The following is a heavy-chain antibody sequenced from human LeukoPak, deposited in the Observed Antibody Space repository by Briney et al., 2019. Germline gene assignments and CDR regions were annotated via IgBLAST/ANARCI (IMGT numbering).Heavy chain of an antibody. CDR2: INPSGGST. CDR1: GYTFTSYY. V-gene: IGHV1-46*01. Sequence: ASVKVSCKASGYTFTSYYMHWVRQAPGQGLEWMGIINPSGGSTSYAQKFQGRVTMTRDTSTSTVYMELSSLRSEDTAVYYCARGRELLLWFGDLSGYWGQGTLVTVYS. J-gene: IGHJ4*02. CDR3: ARGRELLLWFGDLSGY. D-gene: IGHD3-10*01.